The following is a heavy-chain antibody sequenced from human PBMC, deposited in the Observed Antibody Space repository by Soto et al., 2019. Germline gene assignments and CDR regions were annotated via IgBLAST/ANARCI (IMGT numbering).Heavy chain of an antibody. D-gene: IGHD2-15*01. CDR2: IYYSGST. V-gene: IGHV4-59*01. CDR1: GDSISSYY. Sequence: PSLPLSVTRPVAGDSISSYYSSYIRQPPGKGLEWIGYIYYSGSTNYNPSLRSRVTISVDTSKDQFSLKLSSVTAADTAVYYCASYSPVNYFDYWGQGTLVTVSS. J-gene: IGHJ4*02. CDR3: ASYSPVNYFDY.